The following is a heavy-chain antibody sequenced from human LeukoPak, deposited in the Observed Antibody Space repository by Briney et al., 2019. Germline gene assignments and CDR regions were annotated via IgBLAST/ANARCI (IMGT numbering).Heavy chain of an antibody. CDR3: TRGDYSSSWAYYYYYMDV. CDR1: GFTFGDYA. J-gene: IGHJ6*03. D-gene: IGHD6-13*01. V-gene: IGHV3-49*04. CDR2: IRSEPYGGTT. Sequence: PGGSLRLSCSTSGFTFGDYAVTWVRQAPGKGLEWVGIIRSEPYGGTTEYAASVKGRFTISRDDSKSIAYLQMNSLKTEDTAVYYCTRGDYSSSWAYYYYYMDVWGKGTMVTVTS.